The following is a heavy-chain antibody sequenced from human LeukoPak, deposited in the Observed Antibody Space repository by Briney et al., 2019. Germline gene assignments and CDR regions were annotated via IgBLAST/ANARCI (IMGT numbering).Heavy chain of an antibody. CDR3: VRDQGGAVSY. V-gene: IGHV3-48*03. Sequence: GGSLRLSCAASGFTFSSYEMTWVRQAPGKGLEWVSYISSNGSTISYADSVKGRFTISRDNAKNSMFLQMNSLRAEDTAVYYCVRDQGGAVSYWGQGTLVTVSS. CDR1: GFTFSSYE. J-gene: IGHJ4*02. CDR2: ISSNGSTI. D-gene: IGHD3-16*01.